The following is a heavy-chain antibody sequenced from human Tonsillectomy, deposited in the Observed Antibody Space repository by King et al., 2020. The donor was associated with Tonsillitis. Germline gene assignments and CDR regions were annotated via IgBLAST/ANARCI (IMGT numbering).Heavy chain of an antibody. J-gene: IGHJ3*02. CDR3: ARDLFVRGPPSAAFDI. Sequence: VQLVESGGGVVQPGRSLRLACAASGFTFSSYGMHCVRQAPGKGLEWVAVIWYEWRNKYYADSVKGRFTISRDNSKNTLYLQMNSLRAEDTAVYYCARDLFVRGPPSAAFDIWGQGTMVTVSS. V-gene: IGHV3-33*01. CDR1: GFTFSSYG. CDR2: IWYEWRNK. D-gene: IGHD2-2*01.